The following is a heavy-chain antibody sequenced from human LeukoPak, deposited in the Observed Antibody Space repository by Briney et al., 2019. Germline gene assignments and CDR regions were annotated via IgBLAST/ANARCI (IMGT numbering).Heavy chain of an antibody. D-gene: IGHD3-22*01. Sequence: ASVKVSCKASGYTFTGYYMHWVRQAPGQGLEWMGWINPNSGGTNYAQKFQGRVTMTRDTSISTAYMELSRLRSDDTAVYYCARAHPPYYYDSSGYPNRLDYWGQGTLVTVSS. CDR1: GYTFTGYY. V-gene: IGHV1-2*02. J-gene: IGHJ4*02. CDR2: INPNSGGT. CDR3: ARAHPPYYYDSSGYPNRLDY.